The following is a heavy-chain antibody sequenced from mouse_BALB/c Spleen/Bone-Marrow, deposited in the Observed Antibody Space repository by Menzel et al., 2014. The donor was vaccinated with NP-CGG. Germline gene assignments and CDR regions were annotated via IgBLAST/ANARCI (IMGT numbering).Heavy chain of an antibody. CDR1: GFNIXDTY. J-gene: IGHJ3*01. CDR3: AGDGAY. V-gene: IGHV14-3*02. D-gene: IGHD3-3*01. Sequence: VQLQQSGAELAKPGASVKLSCTASGFNIXDTYMHWVKQRPEQGLEWIGRIDPANGNTKYDPKFQGKATITADTSSNTAYLQLSSLTSEDTAVYYCAGDGAYWGQGTLVTVSA. CDR2: IDPANGNT.